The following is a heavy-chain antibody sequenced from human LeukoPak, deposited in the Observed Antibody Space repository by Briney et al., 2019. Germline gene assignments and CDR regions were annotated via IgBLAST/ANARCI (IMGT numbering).Heavy chain of an antibody. CDR2: INIDESTA. J-gene: IGHJ6*02. CDR1: GFTFDDYT. Sequence: PGGSLRLSCAASGFTFDDYTMHWVRQAPGKGLVWVSRINIDESTANYADSVKGRFTISRDNAKNTLYLQMNCLRAEDTAVYYCARNEYSSSGSGQVDVWGQGTTVTVSS. CDR3: ARNEYSSSGSGQVDV. D-gene: IGHD5-18*01. V-gene: IGHV3-74*01.